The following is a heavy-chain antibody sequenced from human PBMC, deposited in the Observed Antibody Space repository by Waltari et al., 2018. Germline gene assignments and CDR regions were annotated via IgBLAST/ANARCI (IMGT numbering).Heavy chain of an antibody. J-gene: IGHJ4*02. D-gene: IGHD3-22*01. V-gene: IGHV3-53*01. CDR3: ATVPSSGKYYFDY. Sequence: EVQLVESGGGLIQPGGSLRLSCAASGFTVSSNYMSWVRQAPGNGREGVSVIYSGGSTYYADSVRGRFTISRDNSKNTLYLQMNSLRAEDTAVYYCATVPSSGKYYFDYWGQGTLVTVSS. CDR1: GFTVSSNY. CDR2: IYSGGST.